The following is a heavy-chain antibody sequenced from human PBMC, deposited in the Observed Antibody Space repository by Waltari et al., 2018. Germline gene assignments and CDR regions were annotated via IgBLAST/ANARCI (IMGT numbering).Heavy chain of an antibody. V-gene: IGHV4-4*07. Sequence: QVQLQESGPRLVEPWETLSLTCRISGVSISDYYWSWIRQPAGKGLELIGRVYTTGTTDYNPSLRSRATVSVDKSKNHFSLSLTSVTAADTAIYYCARGYSDDGGEYFQHWGQGTLVSVSS. D-gene: IGHD3-16*01. CDR2: VYTTGTT. CDR1: GVSISDYY. J-gene: IGHJ1*01. CDR3: ARGYSDDGGEYFQH.